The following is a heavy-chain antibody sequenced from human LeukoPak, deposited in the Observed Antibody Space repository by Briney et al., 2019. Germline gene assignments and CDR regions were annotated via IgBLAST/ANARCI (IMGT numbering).Heavy chain of an antibody. J-gene: IGHJ5*02. V-gene: IGHV1-3*01. CDR1: GYTFTSYG. CDR3: ARALLGSFVAAAASGLGWFDP. D-gene: IGHD6-13*01. Sequence: ASVKVSCKASGYTFTSYGISWVRQAPGQRLEWMGWINAGNGNTKYSQKFQGRVTITRDTSASTAYMELSSLRSEDTAVYYCARALLGSFVAAAASGLGWFDPWGQGTLVTVSS. CDR2: INAGNGNT.